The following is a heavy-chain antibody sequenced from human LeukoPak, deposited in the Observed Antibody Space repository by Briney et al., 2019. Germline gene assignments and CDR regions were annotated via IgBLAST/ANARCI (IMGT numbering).Heavy chain of an antibody. CDR1: GGSISSSSYY. CDR3: ARTTYSSGWEADY. D-gene: IGHD6-19*01. CDR2: IYYSGST. J-gene: IGHJ4*02. V-gene: IGHV4-39*01. Sequence: SETLSLTCTVSGGSISSSSYYWGWIRQPPGKGLEWIGSIYYSGSTYYNPSLKSRVTISVDTSKNQFSLKLSSVTAADTAVYYCARTTYSSGWEADYWGQGTLVTVSS.